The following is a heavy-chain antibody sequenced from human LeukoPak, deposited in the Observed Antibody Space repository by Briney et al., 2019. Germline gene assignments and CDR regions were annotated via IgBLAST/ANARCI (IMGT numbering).Heavy chain of an antibody. Sequence: PGGSLRLSCAASGFTISTFNTYDMNWVRQAPGKGLEWVSSISSSSTYIYYADSVKGRFTISRDNAKNSLYLQLNSLRAEDTAVYYCATSLEWLLLSWGQGTLVTVSS. CDR1: GFTISTFNTYD. CDR3: ATSLEWLLLS. V-gene: IGHV3-21*01. D-gene: IGHD3-3*01. CDR2: ISSSSTYI. J-gene: IGHJ4*02.